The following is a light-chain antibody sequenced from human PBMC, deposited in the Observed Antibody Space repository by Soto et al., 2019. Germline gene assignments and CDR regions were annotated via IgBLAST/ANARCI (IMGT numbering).Light chain of an antibody. CDR3: QQYREWPPFT. CDR2: GAS. Sequence: EVVLTQSPATLSVSPGAGATLSCRASQSVGSNLAWYQQKPGQTPRVLIYGASTRAIGIPARFSGSGFGTEFTLTISSLQSEDFAVYFCQQYREWPPFTFGQGTKVDIK. CDR1: QSVGSN. J-gene: IGKJ2*01. V-gene: IGKV3-15*01.